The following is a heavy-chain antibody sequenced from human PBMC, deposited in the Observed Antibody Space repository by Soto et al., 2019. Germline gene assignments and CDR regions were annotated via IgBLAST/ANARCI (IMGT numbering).Heavy chain of an antibody. CDR3: ARTYCSGGNCYRDAFDI. CDR2: INWNGGST. D-gene: IGHD2-15*01. CDR1: GLTVDDYG. V-gene: IGHV3-20*01. J-gene: IGHJ3*02. Sequence: GGSLRLSCAASGLTVDDYGMTWVRQAPGKGLEWVSGINWNGGSTAYADSVKGRFTISRDNAKNSLYLQMNSLRVEDTALYHCARTYCSGGNCYRDAFDIWGQGTMVTVS.